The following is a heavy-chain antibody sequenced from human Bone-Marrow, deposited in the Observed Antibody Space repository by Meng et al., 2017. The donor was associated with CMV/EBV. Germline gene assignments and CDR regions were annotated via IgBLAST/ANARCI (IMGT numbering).Heavy chain of an antibody. CDR3: TRRYSKVDTAPFDL. V-gene: IGHV5-51*01. CDR1: GFSFSTYW. J-gene: IGHJ4*02. Sequence: KVSCKGSGFSFSTYWIAWVRQMPGRGLEWMGLIYPGDSDTRDSPSFQGQVTISAEKSTSTAYLQWSSLKASDTAIYYCTRRYSKVDTAPFDLWGKGTLVTVSS. CDR2: IYPGDSDT. D-gene: IGHD5-18*01.